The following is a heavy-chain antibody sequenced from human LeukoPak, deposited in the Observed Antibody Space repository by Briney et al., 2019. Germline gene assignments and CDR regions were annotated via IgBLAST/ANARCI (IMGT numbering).Heavy chain of an antibody. CDR3: AKVGGGFNPTLYFDF. CDR2: ISGSGGST. V-gene: IGHV3-23*01. J-gene: IGHJ4*02. Sequence: GGSLRPSCAASRFTFSNDAMSWVRRAPGKGLEWVSAISGSGGSTFYADSVKGRFTISRDNSKNTLYLQMNSLRADDTAVYYCAKVGGGFNPTLYFDFWGQGTLVTVSS. D-gene: IGHD3-16*01. CDR1: RFTFSNDA.